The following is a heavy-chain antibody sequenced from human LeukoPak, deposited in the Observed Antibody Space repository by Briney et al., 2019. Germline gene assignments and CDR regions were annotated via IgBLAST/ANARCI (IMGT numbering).Heavy chain of an antibody. J-gene: IGHJ4*02. D-gene: IGHD3-3*02. CDR3: PIGSIVPYY. CDR2: ITARPCST. V-gene: IGHV3-23*01. CDR1: GFTFSSYA. Sequence: GGSLRLSWAASGFTFSSYAMSWVRQAPGKGLVSLSSITARPCSTYYPSSVNGPFTISTDNSTTPLHLQMHSLRAEDTAVYYCPIGSIVPYYCGQGTLVTVSS.